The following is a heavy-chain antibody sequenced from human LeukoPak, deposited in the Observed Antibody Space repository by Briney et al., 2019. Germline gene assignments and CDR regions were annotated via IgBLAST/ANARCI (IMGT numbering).Heavy chain of an antibody. CDR2: IYYSGST. D-gene: IGHD5-12*01. CDR1: GGSISSSSYY. V-gene: IGHV4-39*01. Sequence: SETLSLTCTVSGGSISSSSYYWGWIRQPPGKGLEWIGSIYYSGSTYYNPSLKSRVIISVDTSKNQFSLKLSSVTAADTAVYYCARQLRSGYDYDYWGQGTLVTVSS. J-gene: IGHJ4*02. CDR3: ARQLRSGYDYDY.